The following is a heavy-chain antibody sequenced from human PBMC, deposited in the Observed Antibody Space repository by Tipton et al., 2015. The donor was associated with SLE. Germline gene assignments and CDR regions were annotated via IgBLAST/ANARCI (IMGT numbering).Heavy chain of an antibody. Sequence: SLRLSCAASGFTVSSNYMSWVRQAPGKGLEWVSVIYGGGSTYYADPVKGRFTISRDNSKNTPYLQMNSLRAEDTAVYFCAREECSGGSCFDFWGQGTLVTVSS. CDR3: AREECSGGSCFDF. V-gene: IGHV3-53*05. CDR2: IYGGGST. D-gene: IGHD2-15*01. J-gene: IGHJ4*02. CDR1: GFTVSSNY.